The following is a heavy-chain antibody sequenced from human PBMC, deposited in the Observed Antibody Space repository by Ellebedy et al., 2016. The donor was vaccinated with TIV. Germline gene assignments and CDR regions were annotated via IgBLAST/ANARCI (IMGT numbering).Heavy chain of an antibody. D-gene: IGHD4-17*01. CDR1: GFTFNNYW. Sequence: GESLKISXAASGFTFNNYWMTWVRQAPGKGLEWVTNIKHDGSEKYYVDSVKGRFTVSRDNAKNSLFLQMSSLRVEDTAVYYCARNNHGAYGGGDAFDIWGQGTMVTVSS. V-gene: IGHV3-7*01. J-gene: IGHJ3*02. CDR2: IKHDGSEK. CDR3: ARNNHGAYGGGDAFDI.